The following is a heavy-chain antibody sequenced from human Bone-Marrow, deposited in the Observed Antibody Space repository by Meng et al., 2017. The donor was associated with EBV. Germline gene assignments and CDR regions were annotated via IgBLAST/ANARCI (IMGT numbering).Heavy chain of an antibody. CDR3: VRGPPVGVPGPGDY. CDR1: GYAFTNYI. D-gene: IGHD2-21*01. Sequence: QVQAWQVGGVVTKPWASVKCSCKTSGYAFTNYILHCERQAPVQRLEWMGWINTGIGYTKYSQNFQARVAINGATSATTGYMGLSSLRSEDTAVYYCVRGPPVGVPGPGDYWGQGTLVTVSS. V-gene: IGHV1-3*04. J-gene: IGHJ4*02. CDR2: INTGIGYT.